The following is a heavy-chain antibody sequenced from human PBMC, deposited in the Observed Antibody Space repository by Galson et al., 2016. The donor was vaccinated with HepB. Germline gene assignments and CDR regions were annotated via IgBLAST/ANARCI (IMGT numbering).Heavy chain of an antibody. D-gene: IGHD6-19*01. CDR3: ARGHRSGRETIDGFDI. CDR1: GYSFISYG. Sequence: SVKVSCKASGYSFISYGLHWVRQAPGQRLEWMGWINTGNGNTKYSQKFQGRVTISRDTSASIAYMELSSLRSEDTAVYYCARGHRSGRETIDGFDIWGQGTMVTVSS. CDR2: INTGNGNT. J-gene: IGHJ3*02. V-gene: IGHV1-3*04.